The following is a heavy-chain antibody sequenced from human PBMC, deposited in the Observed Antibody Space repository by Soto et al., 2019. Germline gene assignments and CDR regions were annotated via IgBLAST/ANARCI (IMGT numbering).Heavy chain of an antibody. CDR1: GGSISSSNW. CDR2: IYLIGST. D-gene: IGHD3-16*01. J-gene: IGHJ6*02. V-gene: IGHV4-4*02. Sequence: SETLSLTCAVSGGSISSSNWWSWVRQPPGKGLEWIGEIYLIGSTNYNPSLKSRVTISVDKSKNQFSLKLSSVPAADTAFYFCARVPSPFDFYYAMDVWGQGTTVTVSS. CDR3: ARVPSPFDFYYAMDV.